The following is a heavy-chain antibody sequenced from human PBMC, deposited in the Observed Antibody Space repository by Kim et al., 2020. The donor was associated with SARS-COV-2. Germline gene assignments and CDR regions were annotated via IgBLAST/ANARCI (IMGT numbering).Heavy chain of an antibody. CDR3: ARVTNTIAGFDY. CDR1: GFTFSSYW. Sequence: GGSLRLSCAASGFTFSSYWMTWVRQAPGKGLEWVANINQDGSEKYYVHSVRGRFTFSRDNAKNSLYLEMHSLRDEDTAVYYCARVTNTIAGFDYWGQGILVTVSS. D-gene: IGHD6-13*01. CDR2: INQDGSEK. V-gene: IGHV3-7*05. J-gene: IGHJ4*02.